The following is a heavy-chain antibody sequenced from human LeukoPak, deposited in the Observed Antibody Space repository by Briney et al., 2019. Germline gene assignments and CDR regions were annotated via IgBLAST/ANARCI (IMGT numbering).Heavy chain of an antibody. V-gene: IGHV4-34*01. CDR1: GGSFSGYY. CDR3: ARGRSLGCMDV. J-gene: IGHJ6*04. Sequence: KPSETLSLTCAVYGGSFSGYYWSWIRQPPGKGLEWIGEINHSGSTNYNPSLKSRVTISVDTSKNQFSLKLSSVTAADTAVYYCARGRSLGCMDVWGKGTTVTVSS. CDR2: INHSGST. D-gene: IGHD1-26*01.